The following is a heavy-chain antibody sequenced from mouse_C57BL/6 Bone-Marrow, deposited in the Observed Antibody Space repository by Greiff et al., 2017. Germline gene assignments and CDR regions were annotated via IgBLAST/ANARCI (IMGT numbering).Heavy chain of an antibody. CDR3: TGRITTVVADYFDY. Sequence: EVKLQESGGGLVQPGGSMKLSCVASGFTFSNYWMNWVRQSPEKGLEWVAQIRLKSDNYATHYAESVKGRFTISRDDSTSSVYLQMNNLRAEDTGIYYCTGRITTVVADYFDYCGKGTTLTVSS. D-gene: IGHD1-1*01. CDR1: GFTFSNYW. V-gene: IGHV6-3*01. J-gene: IGHJ2*01. CDR2: IRLKSDNYAT.